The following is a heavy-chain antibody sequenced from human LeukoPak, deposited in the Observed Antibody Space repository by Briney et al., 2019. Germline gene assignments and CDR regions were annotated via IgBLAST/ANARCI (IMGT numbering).Heavy chain of an antibody. CDR3: AKVRGAAPKMSYFDY. CDR1: GFTFSSYS. D-gene: IGHD6-13*01. CDR2: ISSSSSYI. Sequence: PGGSLRLSCAASGFTFSSYSMNWVRQAPGKGLEWVSSISSSSSYIYYADSVKGRFTISRDTAKNSLYLQMNSLRAEDTAVYYCAKVRGAAPKMSYFDYWGQGTLVTVSS. V-gene: IGHV3-21*04. J-gene: IGHJ4*02.